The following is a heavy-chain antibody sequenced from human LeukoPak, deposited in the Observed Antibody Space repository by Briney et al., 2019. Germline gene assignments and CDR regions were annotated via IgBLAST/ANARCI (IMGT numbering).Heavy chain of an antibody. Sequence: GGSLRLSCAASGFTFRGHAMHWVRQAPGKGLEWVAVASYDGNNKYYADSVKGRFTISRDNSRNTLYLQMNSLRAEDTAVYYCAKVSSGLVRDFDYWGQGTLVTVSS. D-gene: IGHD6-19*01. CDR3: AKVSSGLVRDFDY. V-gene: IGHV3-30*04. CDR1: GFTFRGHA. CDR2: ASYDGNNK. J-gene: IGHJ4*02.